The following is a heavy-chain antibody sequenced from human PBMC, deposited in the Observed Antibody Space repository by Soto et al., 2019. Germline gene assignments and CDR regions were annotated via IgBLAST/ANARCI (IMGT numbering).Heavy chain of an antibody. V-gene: IGHV2-5*01. Sequence: SGPTLVNPTQTLTLTCSFSGFSLTTGVGVGWIRQPPGKALEWLAIIYWNDEKLYNPSLKTRLTITKDTSKNQVVLTVTDMDPVDTATYYCAHRVNMARGPYNYFGPWGQGTLVTVSS. J-gene: IGHJ5*02. D-gene: IGHD3-10*01. CDR2: IYWNDEK. CDR3: AHRVNMARGPYNYFGP. CDR1: GFSLTTGVG.